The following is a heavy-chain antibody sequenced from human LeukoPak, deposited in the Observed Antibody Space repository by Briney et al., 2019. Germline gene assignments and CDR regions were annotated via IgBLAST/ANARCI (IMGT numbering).Heavy chain of an antibody. CDR3: AKDRALIVVAPAASFDP. CDR2: ISGSGGST. J-gene: IGHJ5*02. V-gene: IGHV3-23*01. Sequence: GGSLRLSCAASGFTFSSYAMSWVRQAPGKGLEWVSAISGSGGSTYYADSVKGRFTISRDNSKNTLYLQMNSLRAEDTAVYYCAKDRALIVVAPAASFDPWGQGTLVTVSS. D-gene: IGHD2-2*01. CDR1: GFTFSSYA.